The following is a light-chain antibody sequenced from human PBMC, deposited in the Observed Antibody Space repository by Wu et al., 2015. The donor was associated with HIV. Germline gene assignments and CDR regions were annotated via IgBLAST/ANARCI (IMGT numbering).Light chain of an antibody. CDR2: GAS. V-gene: IGKV3-20*01. J-gene: IGKJ5*01. CDR3: QQYVSSIT. CDR1: QSVSY. Sequence: EIVLTQSPGTLSLSPGERATLSCWASQSVSYLAWYQHKPGQAPRVLIYGASKRATGIPDRFSGSGSGTDFSLTISRLEPEDFAVYYCQQYVSSITFGQGTRLEIK.